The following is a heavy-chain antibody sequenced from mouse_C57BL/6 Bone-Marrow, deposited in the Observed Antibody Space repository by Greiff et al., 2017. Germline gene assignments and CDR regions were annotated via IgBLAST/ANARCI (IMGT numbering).Heavy chain of an antibody. V-gene: IGHV1-85*01. Sequence: VQLQESGPELVKPGASVKLSCTASGYTFTGYDINWVKQRPGQGLEWIGWIYPRDGSTKYNEKFKGKATLTVDTSSSTAYMELHSLTSEDSAVYCCARDYGSSYWYFDVWGTGTTVTVSS. CDR2: IYPRDGST. J-gene: IGHJ1*03. D-gene: IGHD1-1*01. CDR3: ARDYGSSYWYFDV. CDR1: GYTFTGYD.